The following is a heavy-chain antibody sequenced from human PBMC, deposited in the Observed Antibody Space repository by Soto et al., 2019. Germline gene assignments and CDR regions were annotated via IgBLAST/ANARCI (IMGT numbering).Heavy chain of an antibody. CDR3: ARAPHDISTTVYDS. CDR1: GFIFRTYS. J-gene: IGHJ4*02. Sequence: GGSLRHSCAASGFIFRTYSMNWVRQAPGKGLEWVSSISGSSSYIYYADSVKGRFTISRDNAKNSLYLQMNSLTVEDTAVYYCARAPHDISTTVYDSWGKGT. D-gene: IGHD3-9*01. V-gene: IGHV3-21*01. CDR2: ISGSSSYI.